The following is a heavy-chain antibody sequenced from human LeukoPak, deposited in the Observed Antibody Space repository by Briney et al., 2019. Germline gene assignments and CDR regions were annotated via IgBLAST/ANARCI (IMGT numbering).Heavy chain of an antibody. CDR3: ARLLPYCYFDL. J-gene: IGHJ2*01. V-gene: IGHV4-61*01. CDR1: GGSISSTSNW. Sequence: PSETLSLTCAVSGGSISSTSNWCSWVRQPPGKGLEWVGYIYYSGSTNYNPSLKSRVTISVDTSKNQFSLKLSSVTAADTAVYYSARLLPYCYFDLWGRGTLVTVSS. CDR2: IYYSGST.